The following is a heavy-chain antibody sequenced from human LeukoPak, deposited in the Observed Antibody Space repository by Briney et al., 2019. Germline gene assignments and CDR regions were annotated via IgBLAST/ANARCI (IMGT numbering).Heavy chain of an antibody. D-gene: IGHD6-13*01. CDR2: IIPILGIA. J-gene: IGHJ5*02. Sequence: ASVKVSCKASGGTFSSYAISWVRQAPGQGLEWMGRIIPILGIANYAQKFQGRVTITADKSTSTAYMALSSLRSEDTAVYYCARDLWYSSSWYREYNWFDPWGQGTLVTVSS. V-gene: IGHV1-69*04. CDR1: GGTFSSYA. CDR3: ARDLWYSSSWYREYNWFDP.